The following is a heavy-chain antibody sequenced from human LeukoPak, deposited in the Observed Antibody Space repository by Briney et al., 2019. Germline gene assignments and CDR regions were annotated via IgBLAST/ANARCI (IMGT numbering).Heavy chain of an antibody. CDR2: IYYTGSA. V-gene: IGHV4-59*12. J-gene: IGHJ3*02. Sequence: SETLSLTCTVSGGSLSTYYWSWIRQTPRQGLEWIGCIYYTGSANYNPSLRSRGTISVDTSKNQFSLKLTSVTAADTAVYYCARGSITVVPAFDIWGQGTMVTVSS. D-gene: IGHD4-23*01. CDR3: ARGSITVVPAFDI. CDR1: GGSLSTYY.